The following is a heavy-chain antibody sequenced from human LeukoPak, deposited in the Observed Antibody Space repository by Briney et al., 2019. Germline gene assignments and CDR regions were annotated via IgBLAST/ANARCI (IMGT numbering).Heavy chain of an antibody. CDR3: ARGPVTKFEI. Sequence: GGSLRLSCAASGFTVSSNYMSWVRQAPGKVLEWVSVIYSGGTTYYADSVKGRFTISRDNSNNTLYLQMNSLRAEDTAVYYCARGPVTKFEIWGQGTILTVSS. J-gene: IGHJ3*02. CDR1: GFTVSSNY. D-gene: IGHD4-17*01. V-gene: IGHV3-53*01. CDR2: IYSGGTT.